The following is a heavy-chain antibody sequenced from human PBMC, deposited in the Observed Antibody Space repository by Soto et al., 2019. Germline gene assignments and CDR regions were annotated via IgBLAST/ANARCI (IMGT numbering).Heavy chain of an antibody. V-gene: IGHV3-30-3*01. Sequence: QVQLVESWGGVVQPGRSLRLSCAASGFTISSYAMHWVRQAPGKGLEWVAVISYDGSNKYYADSVKGRFTISRDNSKNTLYLQMNSLRAEDTSVYYCARDRLRYSWNDFPYYYYGMDVWGQGTTVTVSS. CDR1: GFTISSYA. D-gene: IGHD1-1*01. CDR3: ARDRLRYSWNDFPYYYYGMDV. J-gene: IGHJ6*02. CDR2: ISYDGSNK.